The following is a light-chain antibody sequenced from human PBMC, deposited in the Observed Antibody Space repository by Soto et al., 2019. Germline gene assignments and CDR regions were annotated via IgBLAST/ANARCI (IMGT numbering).Light chain of an antibody. CDR2: AAS. CDR1: QHISDY. CDR3: QEYTSVLRT. Sequence: DIQKTQSPSSLSASVGDRVTITCRASQHISDYLGWYQQRPGKVPNLIIYAASSLQSGVPSRFSGSGSGTDFTLTITSLQPEDVATYYCQEYTSVLRTFGQGTRVEI. V-gene: IGKV1-27*01. J-gene: IGKJ1*01.